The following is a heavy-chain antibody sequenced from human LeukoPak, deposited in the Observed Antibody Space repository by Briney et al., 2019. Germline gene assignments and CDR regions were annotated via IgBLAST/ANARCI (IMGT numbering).Heavy chain of an antibody. CDR1: GGSISSGGYS. V-gene: IGHV4-31*03. D-gene: IGHD4-23*01. J-gene: IGHJ3*02. Sequence: PSETLSLTCTISGGSISSGGYSWSWISQHPGKGLEWIGHIYYSGSTYYNPSLKSRVTISVDTSKNQFSLKLSSVTAADTVVYYCARDYGGNSDAFDIWGQGTMVTVSS. CDR2: IYYSGST. CDR3: ARDYGGNSDAFDI.